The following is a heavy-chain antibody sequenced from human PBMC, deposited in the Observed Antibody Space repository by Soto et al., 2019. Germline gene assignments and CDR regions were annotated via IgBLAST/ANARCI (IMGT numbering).Heavy chain of an antibody. J-gene: IGHJ6*02. CDR3: ARSLPSGSYYSYYYGMDV. V-gene: IGHV3-30-3*01. Sequence: GGSLRLSCAASGFTFSSYAMHWVRQAPGKGLEWVAVISYDGSNKYYADSVKGRFTISRDNSKNTLYLQMNSLRAEDTAVYYCARSLPSGSYYSYYYGMDVWGQGTTVTAP. CDR2: ISYDGSNK. CDR1: GFTFSSYA. D-gene: IGHD1-26*01.